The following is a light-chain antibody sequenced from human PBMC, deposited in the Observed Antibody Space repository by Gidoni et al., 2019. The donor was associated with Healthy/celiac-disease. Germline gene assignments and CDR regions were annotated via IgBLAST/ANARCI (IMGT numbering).Light chain of an antibody. Sequence: DLQMTQSPSSLSASVGDRVTITCRASQSISSYLNWYQQKPGKAPKLLIYAASSLQSGVPSRFSGSGSGTDFTLTISSLQPEDFATYYCQQSHSTPPTFXQXTKLEI. V-gene: IGKV1-39*01. J-gene: IGKJ2*01. CDR1: QSISSY. CDR3: QQSHSTPPT. CDR2: AAS.